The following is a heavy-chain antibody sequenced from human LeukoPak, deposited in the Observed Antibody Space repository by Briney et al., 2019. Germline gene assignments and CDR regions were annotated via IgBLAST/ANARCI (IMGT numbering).Heavy chain of an antibody. J-gene: IGHJ3*02. V-gene: IGHV1-69*05. D-gene: IGHD2-21*02. CDR1: GGTFSSYA. CDR2: IIPIFGTA. CDR3: ARDSCGGDCYPGSYAFDI. Sequence: ASVKVSCKASGGTFSSYAISWVRQAPGQGLEWMGGIIPIFGTANYAQKFQGRVTITTDESTSTAYMELSSLRPEDTAVYYCARDSCGGDCYPGSYAFDIWGQGTMVTVSS.